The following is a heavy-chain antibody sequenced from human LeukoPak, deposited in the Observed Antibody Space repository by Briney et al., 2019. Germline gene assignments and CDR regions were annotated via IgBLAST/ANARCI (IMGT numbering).Heavy chain of an antibody. J-gene: IGHJ5*02. CDR3: ARVSSSWYENWFDP. CDR1: GFTFSSYA. CDR2: IKQDGSEK. D-gene: IGHD6-13*01. V-gene: IGHV3-7*01. Sequence: GGSLRLSCAASGFTFSSYAMSWVRQAPGKGLEWVANIKQDGSEKYYVDSVKGRFTISRDNAKNSLYLQMNSLRAEDTAVYYCARVSSSWYENWFDPWGQGTLVTVSS.